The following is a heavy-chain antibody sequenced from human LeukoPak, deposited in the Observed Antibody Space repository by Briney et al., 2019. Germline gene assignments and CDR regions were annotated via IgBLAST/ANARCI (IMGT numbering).Heavy chain of an antibody. J-gene: IGHJ4*02. D-gene: IGHD3-16*01. CDR1: GFTFSSYA. CDR2: ISGSGDST. CDR3: AKDHATYYDYVWGSWDY. Sequence: GGSLRLSCAASGFTFSSYAMSWVRQAPGKGLEWVSAISGSGDSTNYADSVKGRFTISRDNSKNTLYLQMNSLRAEDTAVYYCAKDHATYYDYVWGSWDYWGQGTLVTVSS. V-gene: IGHV3-23*01.